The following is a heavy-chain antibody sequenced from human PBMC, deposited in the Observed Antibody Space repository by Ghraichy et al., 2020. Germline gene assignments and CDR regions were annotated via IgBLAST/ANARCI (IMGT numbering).Heavy chain of an antibody. J-gene: IGHJ4*02. CDR3: ARRGGGSYYVFFDY. V-gene: IGHV4-39*01. D-gene: IGHD1-26*01. CDR2: IYYSGST. Sequence: SQTLSLTCTVSGGSISSSSYYWGWIRQPPGKGLEWIGSIYYSGSTYYNPSLKSRVTISVDTSKNQFSLKLSSVTAADTAVYYCARRGGGSYYVFFDYWGQGTLVTVSS. CDR1: GGSISSSSYY.